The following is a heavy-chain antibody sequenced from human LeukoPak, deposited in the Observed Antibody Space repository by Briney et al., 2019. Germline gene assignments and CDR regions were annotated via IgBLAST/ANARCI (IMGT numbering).Heavy chain of an antibody. J-gene: IGHJ5*02. D-gene: IGHD3-3*01. CDR1: GFTFSSYA. CDR2: ISYDGSNK. V-gene: IGHV3-30*04. CDR3: ARAWTRVRFLEWLCLDT. Sequence: PGGSLRLSCAASGFTFSSYAMHWARQAPGKGLEWVAVISYDGSNKYYADSVKGRFTISRDNSKNTLYLQMNSLRAEDTAVYYCARAWTRVRFLEWLCLDTWGQGTLVTVSS.